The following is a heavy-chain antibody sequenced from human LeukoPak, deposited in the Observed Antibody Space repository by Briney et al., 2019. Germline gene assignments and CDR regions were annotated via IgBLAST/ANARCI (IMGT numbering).Heavy chain of an antibody. CDR2: ISAYNGNT. J-gene: IGHJ4*02. D-gene: IGHD3-3*01. CDR1: GYTFTSYG. V-gene: IGHV1-18*01. Sequence: ASVKVSCKASGYTFTSYGISWVRQAPGQGLEWMGWISAYNGNTNYAQKLQGRVTMTTDTSTITDYMELRSLRSDDTSVYYCARVSPYYDFWSGYYTDYWGQGTLVTVSS. CDR3: ARVSPYYDFWSGYYTDY.